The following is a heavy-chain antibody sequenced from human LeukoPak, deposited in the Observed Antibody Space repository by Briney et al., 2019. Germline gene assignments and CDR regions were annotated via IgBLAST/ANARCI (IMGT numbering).Heavy chain of an antibody. V-gene: IGHV3-43*02. J-gene: IGHJ4*02. Sequence: PGGSLRLSCAVSGFTFSSYDMNWVRQAPGKGLEWVSLISGDGGSTFYADSVKGRFTISRDNSNNSLYLQMNSLRTEGTALYYCAKVFRGVVAGTFFAYWGQGTLVNGSS. CDR1: GFTFSSYD. CDR2: ISGDGGST. CDR3: AKVFRGVVAGTFFAY. D-gene: IGHD6-19*01.